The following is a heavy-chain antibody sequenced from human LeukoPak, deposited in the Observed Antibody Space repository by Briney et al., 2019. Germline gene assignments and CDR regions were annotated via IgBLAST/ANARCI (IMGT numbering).Heavy chain of an antibody. J-gene: IGHJ3*02. CDR1: GFTFTTYW. V-gene: IGHV3-23*01. Sequence: PGESLRLSCAASGFTFTTYWMSWVRQAPGKGLEWVSAISGSGGSTYYADSVKGRFTISRDNSKNTLYLQMNSLRAEDTAVYYCGGIKTVPDAFDIWGQGTMVTVSS. CDR3: GGIKTVPDAFDI. CDR2: ISGSGGST. D-gene: IGHD6-13*01.